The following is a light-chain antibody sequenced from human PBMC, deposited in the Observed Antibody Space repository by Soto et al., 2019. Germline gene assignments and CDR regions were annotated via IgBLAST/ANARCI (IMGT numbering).Light chain of an antibody. CDR2: DAS. V-gene: IGKV3-11*01. Sequence: EIVLTQSPATLSLSPGEIAALSCRASQSVSSYLAWYQQKPGQAPRLLIYDASKRATGIPARFSGSGSGTDFTLTISSLEPEDCAVYFCQQRSNWPSTFGGGTKVEI. CDR1: QSVSSY. J-gene: IGKJ4*01. CDR3: QQRSNWPST.